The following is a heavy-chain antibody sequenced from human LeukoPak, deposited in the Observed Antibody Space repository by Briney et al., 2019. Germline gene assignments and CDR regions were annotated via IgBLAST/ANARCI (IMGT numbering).Heavy chain of an antibody. CDR2: INPNSGNT. Sequence: ASVRVSCKASGYTFSGYYLHWVRQAPGQGLEWMGWINPNSGNTGYAQKFQGRVTMTRNTSISTAYMELSSLRSEDTAVYYCARGGSWFGEYYGMDVWGQGTTVTVSS. D-gene: IGHD3-10*01. V-gene: IGHV1-8*02. J-gene: IGHJ6*02. CDR1: GYTFSGYY. CDR3: ARGGSWFGEYYGMDV.